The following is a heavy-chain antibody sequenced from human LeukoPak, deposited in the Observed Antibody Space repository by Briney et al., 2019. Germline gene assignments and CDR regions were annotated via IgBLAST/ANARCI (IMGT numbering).Heavy chain of an antibody. V-gene: IGHV4-59*01. J-gene: IGHJ6*04. CDR1: GGSIGSYY. D-gene: IGHD2-15*01. CDR3: ARTPPYCSGGSCYPVIYYYGMDV. Sequence: SETLSLTCTVSGGSIGSYYWSWIRQPPGKGLEWIGYIYYSGSTNYNPSLKSRVTISVDTSKNQFSLKLSSVTAADTAVYYCARTPPYCSGGSCYPVIYYYGMDVWGKGTTVTVSS. CDR2: IYYSGST.